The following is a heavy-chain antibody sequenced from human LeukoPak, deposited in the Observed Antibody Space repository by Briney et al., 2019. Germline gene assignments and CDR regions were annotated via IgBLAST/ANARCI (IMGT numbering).Heavy chain of an antibody. CDR2: ISSGGAST. CDR1: GFPFSAYA. V-gene: IGHV3-23*01. Sequence: PGGSLRLSCEAPGFPFSAYAMSWVRQAPGKGLEWVSTISSGGASTFYADSVKGRFTISKDNSKNTLYLQMSSLGADDTALYYCAKASRTGSPRAFDYWGQGVLVTVSS. J-gene: IGHJ4*02. D-gene: IGHD1-26*01. CDR3: AKASRTGSPRAFDY.